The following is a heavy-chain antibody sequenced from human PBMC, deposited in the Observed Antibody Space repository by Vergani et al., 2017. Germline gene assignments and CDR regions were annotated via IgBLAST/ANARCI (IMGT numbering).Heavy chain of an antibody. V-gene: IGHV4-39*01. CDR3: ARTGGNTAMVNGIVD. CDR2: IYHSGGA. D-gene: IGHD5-18*01. J-gene: IGHJ4*02. CDR1: GGSITSSSYY. Sequence: QLHLQESGPGLVKPSETLSLTCTVSGGSITSSSYYWGWIRQPPGKGLEWIGNIYHSGGAYYNPSLKGRVTISVDTSKNQFSLKLSSVTAADTAVYYCARTGGNTAMVNGIVDWGQGTLVTVSS.